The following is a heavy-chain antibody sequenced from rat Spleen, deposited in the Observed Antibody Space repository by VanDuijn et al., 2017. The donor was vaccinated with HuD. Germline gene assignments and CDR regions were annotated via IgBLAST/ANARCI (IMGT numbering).Heavy chain of an antibody. CDR3: ARDRTGPFDY. CDR1: GFSVTSYH. Sequence: QVRLKESGPRLVQPSQTLTVTCTVSGFSVTSYHVSWVRQLPGKGLEWIGAIWKGGSTDYNSALKSRLSISRDTSKNQVFLKMNNLQTEDTATYYCARDRTGPFDYWGQGVMVTVSS. J-gene: IGHJ2*01. D-gene: IGHD4-2*01. V-gene: IGHV2-61*01. CDR2: IWKGGST.